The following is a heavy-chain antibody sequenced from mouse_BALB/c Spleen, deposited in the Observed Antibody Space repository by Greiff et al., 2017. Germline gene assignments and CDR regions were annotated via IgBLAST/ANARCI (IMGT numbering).Heavy chain of an antibody. J-gene: IGHJ3*01. V-gene: IGHV2-9*02. CDR3: ARGYGNYVAY. D-gene: IGHD2-1*01. Sequence: VKLQESGPGLVAPSQSLSITCTVSGFSLTSYGVHWVRQPPGKGLEWLGVIWAGGSTNYNSALMSRLSISKDNSKSQVFLKMNSLQTDDTAMYYCARGYGNYVAYWGQGTLVTVSA. CDR1: GFSLTSYG. CDR2: IWAGGST.